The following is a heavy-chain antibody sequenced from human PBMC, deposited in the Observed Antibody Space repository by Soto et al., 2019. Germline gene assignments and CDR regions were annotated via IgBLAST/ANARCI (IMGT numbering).Heavy chain of an antibody. CDR1: GGSFSGYY. Sequence: PAETLSRTYAVYGGSFSGYYWSWIRQPPEKGLEWIGEINHSGSTNYNPSLKSRVTISVETSKNQFSLKLSSVTAADTAVYCCARGGGTNWFDPWGQGTLVTVSS. CDR2: INHSGST. J-gene: IGHJ5*02. V-gene: IGHV4-34*01. D-gene: IGHD1-1*01. CDR3: ARGGGTNWFDP.